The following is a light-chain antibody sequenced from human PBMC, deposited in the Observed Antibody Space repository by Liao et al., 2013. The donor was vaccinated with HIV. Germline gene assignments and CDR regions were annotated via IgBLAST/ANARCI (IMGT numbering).Light chain of an antibody. CDR3: QVWDSGSDDYV. V-gene: IGLV3-1*01. Sequence: SYELTQPPSVSVSPGQTASITCSGDKLGDRYACWYQQKPGQSPVLVIYYDSDRPSGIPERFSGSNSGNTATLTISRVEAGDEADYYCQVWDSGSDDYVFGTGTKVTVL. CDR2: YDS. CDR1: KLGDRY. J-gene: IGLJ1*01.